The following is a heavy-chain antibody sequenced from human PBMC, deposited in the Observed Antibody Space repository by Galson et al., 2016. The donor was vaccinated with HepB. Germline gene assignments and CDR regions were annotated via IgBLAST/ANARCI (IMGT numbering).Heavy chain of an antibody. CDR1: GINFSSYS. Sequence: SLRLSCAASGINFSSYSMNWVRQAPGKGLEWVSAISATGGNTHYAESVKGRFTISRDNSRNTLYLEMTTLRAEDTAVYYCARDGRGAYSSSDWFDSWGQGRTVTVAS. J-gene: IGHJ5*01. CDR2: ISATGGNT. CDR3: ARDGRGAYSSSDWFDS. D-gene: IGHD3-10*02. V-gene: IGHV3-23*01.